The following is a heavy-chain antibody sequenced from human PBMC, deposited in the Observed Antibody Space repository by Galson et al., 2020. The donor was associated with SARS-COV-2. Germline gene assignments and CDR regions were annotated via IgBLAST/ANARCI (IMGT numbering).Heavy chain of an antibody. D-gene: IGHD3-22*01. CDR3: ARAYDSSGYYPDY. CDR1: GGSLSSGDYY. Sequence: ASETLSLPCTVSGGSLSSGDYYWSWIRQPPGKGLEWIGYIYYSGSTYYNPSLKSRVTISVDTSKNQFSLKLSSVTAADTAVYYCARAYDSSGYYPDYWGQGTLVTVSS. J-gene: IGHJ4*02. CDR2: IYYSGST. V-gene: IGHV4-30-4*01.